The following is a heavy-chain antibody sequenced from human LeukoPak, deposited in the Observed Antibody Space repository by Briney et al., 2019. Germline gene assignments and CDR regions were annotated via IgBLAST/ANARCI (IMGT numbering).Heavy chain of an antibody. CDR1: GGSISSSSYY. V-gene: IGHV4-39*07. CDR3: ARGEYYYDSSGYGVFDY. J-gene: IGHJ4*02. D-gene: IGHD3-22*01. Sequence: SETLSLTCTVSGGSISSSSYYWGWIRQPPGKGLEWIGSIYYSGSTYYNPSLKSRVTISVDTSKNQFSLKLSSVTAADTAVYYCARGEYYYDSSGYGVFDYWGQGTLVTVSS. CDR2: IYYSGST.